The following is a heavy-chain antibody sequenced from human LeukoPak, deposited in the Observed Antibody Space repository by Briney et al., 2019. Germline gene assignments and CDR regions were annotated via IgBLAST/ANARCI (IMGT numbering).Heavy chain of an antibody. CDR2: ISGSGGST. J-gene: IGHJ6*02. Sequence: GGSLRLSCAASGFTFSGYAMSWVRQAPGKGLEWVSAISGSGGSTYYADSVRGRFTISRDNSKNTLYLQMNSLRAEDTAVYYCAKALYDYSNYYYYYYGMDVWGQGTTVTVSS. CDR1: GFTFSGYA. V-gene: IGHV3-23*01. D-gene: IGHD4-11*01. CDR3: AKALYDYSNYYYYYYGMDV.